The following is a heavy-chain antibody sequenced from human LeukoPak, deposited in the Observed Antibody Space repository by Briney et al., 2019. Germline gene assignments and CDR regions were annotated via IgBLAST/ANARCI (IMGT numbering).Heavy chain of an antibody. CDR1: GYTFTSYY. Sequence: EASVKVSCTASGYTFTSYYMHWVRQAPGQGLEWMGIINPSGGSTSYAQKFQGRVTMTRDTSTSTVYMELSSLRSEDTAVYYCARGRPVGATYVSPFDYWGQGTLVTVSS. CDR3: ARGRPVGATYVSPFDY. CDR2: INPSGGST. D-gene: IGHD1-26*01. V-gene: IGHV1-46*01. J-gene: IGHJ4*02.